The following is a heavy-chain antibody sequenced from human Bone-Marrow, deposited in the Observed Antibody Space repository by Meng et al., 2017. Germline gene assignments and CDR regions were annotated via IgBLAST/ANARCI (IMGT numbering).Heavy chain of an antibody. CDR3: ASGGGIDYGDYGGLDP. V-gene: IGHV5-51*01. CDR2: IYPGDSDT. J-gene: IGHJ5*02. Sequence: GESLKISCKGSGYSFTSYWIGWVRQMPGKGLEWMGIIYPGDSDTRYSPSFQGQVTISADKSISTAYLQWSSQKASDTAMYYCASGGGIDYGDYGGLDPWGQGTLVTVSS. CDR1: GYSFTSYW. D-gene: IGHD4-17*01.